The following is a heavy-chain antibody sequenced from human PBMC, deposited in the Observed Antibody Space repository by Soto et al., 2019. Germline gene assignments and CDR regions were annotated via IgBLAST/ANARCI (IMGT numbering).Heavy chain of an antibody. CDR1: GFTFDDYT. Sequence: EVQLVESGGVVVQPGGSLRLSCAASGFTFDDYTMHWVRQAPGKGLEWVSLISWDGGSTYYADSVKGRFTISRDSSKNSLYLQMNSLRTEDTALYYCAKDQGYYDSSGYFDYWGQGTLVTVSS. CDR3: AKDQGYYDSSGYFDY. J-gene: IGHJ4*02. CDR2: ISWDGGST. D-gene: IGHD3-22*01. V-gene: IGHV3-43*01.